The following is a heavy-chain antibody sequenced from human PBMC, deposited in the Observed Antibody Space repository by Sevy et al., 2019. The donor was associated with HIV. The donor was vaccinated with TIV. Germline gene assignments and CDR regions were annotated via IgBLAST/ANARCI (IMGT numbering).Heavy chain of an antibody. CDR2: IWYDGTNK. CDR1: GFTFSSYG. D-gene: IGHD1-26*01. V-gene: IGHV3-33*01. Sequence: GGCLRLSCAASGFTFSSYGMHWVRQAPGKGLEWVAVIWYDGTNKYYADSVKGRFTISIDSSKNTRYLQMNSLRAEDTAVYYCARDGLSGSWGSDFDYWGQGTLVTVSS. J-gene: IGHJ4*02. CDR3: ARDGLSGSWGSDFDY.